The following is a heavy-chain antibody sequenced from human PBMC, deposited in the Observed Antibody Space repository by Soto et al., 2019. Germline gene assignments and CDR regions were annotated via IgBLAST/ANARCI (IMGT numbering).Heavy chain of an antibody. CDR1: GYSISSGYY. CDR3: ARDYYXDFWSGYYDYYYYGMDV. J-gene: IGHJ6*02. D-gene: IGHD3-3*01. CDR2: IYHSGST. Sequence: SETLSLTCAVSGYSISSGYYWGWIRQPPGKGLEWIGSIYHSGSTYYNPSLKSRVTISVDTSKNQFSLKLSSVTAADTAVYYCARDYYXDFWSGYYDYYYYGMDVWGQGTTVTVSS. V-gene: IGHV4-38-2*02.